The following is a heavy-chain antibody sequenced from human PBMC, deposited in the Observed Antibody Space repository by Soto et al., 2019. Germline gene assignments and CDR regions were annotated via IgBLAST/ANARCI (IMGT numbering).Heavy chain of an antibody. Sequence: GGSLRLSCAASGFTFSSYAMSWVRQAPGKGLEWVSAISGSGGSTYYADSVKGRFTISRDNSKNTLYLQMNSLRAEDPAVYYCASYDYVWGSYHWGQGTLVTVSS. D-gene: IGHD3-16*02. CDR1: GFTFSSYA. CDR3: ASYDYVWGSYH. V-gene: IGHV3-23*01. J-gene: IGHJ4*02. CDR2: ISGSGGST.